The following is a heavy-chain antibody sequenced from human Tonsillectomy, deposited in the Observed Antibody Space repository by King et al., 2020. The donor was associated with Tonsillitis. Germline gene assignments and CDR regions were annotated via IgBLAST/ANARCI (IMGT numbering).Heavy chain of an antibody. Sequence: TLKESGPTLVKPTQTLTLTCTFSGFSLSTSGVGVGWIRQPPGKALEWLALIYWNDDKRYSLSLKSRLTITKDTSKNQVVLTITNMDPVDTATYYCAHHGDILTGYDYWGQGTLVTVAS. J-gene: IGHJ4*02. CDR2: IYWNDDK. D-gene: IGHD3-9*01. CDR3: AHHGDILTGYDY. CDR1: GFSLSTSGVG. V-gene: IGHV2-5*01.